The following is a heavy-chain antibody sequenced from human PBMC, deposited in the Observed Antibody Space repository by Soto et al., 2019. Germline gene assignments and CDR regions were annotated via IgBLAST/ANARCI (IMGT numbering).Heavy chain of an antibody. CDR2: ISPDSGGT. D-gene: IGHD2-2*01. CDR1: GSAFTGDY. J-gene: IGHJ4*02. CDR3: ARDSGYCTSTSCYYFDS. V-gene: IGHV1-2*02. Sequence: ASLKGSCKASGSAFTGDYMRWVRQAPVQGLEWMGWISPDSGGTNYAQKFQGRVTMTRDTSISTAYMELSSLRSDDTAVYFCARDSGYCTSTSCYYFDSWGQGTLVTVSS.